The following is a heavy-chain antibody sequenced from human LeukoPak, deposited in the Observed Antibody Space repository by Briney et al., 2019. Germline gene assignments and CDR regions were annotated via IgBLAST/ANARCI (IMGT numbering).Heavy chain of an antibody. CDR3: ARRSGIAVAGAFDY. CDR1: GFTFSSYT. V-gene: IGHV3-48*01. CDR2: ISTSTSTI. Sequence: GGSLRLSCAASGFTFSSYTMNWVRQAPGKGLEWISYISTSTSTIYYADSVKGRFTISRDNAKNSLYLQMNSLRAEDTAVYYCARRSGIAVAGAFDYWGQGTLVTVSS. J-gene: IGHJ4*02. D-gene: IGHD6-19*01.